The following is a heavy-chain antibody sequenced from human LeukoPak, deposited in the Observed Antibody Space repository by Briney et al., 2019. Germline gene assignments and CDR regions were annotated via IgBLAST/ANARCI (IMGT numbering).Heavy chain of an antibody. CDR3: ARDTDRRSSPGSWFDP. J-gene: IGHJ5*02. V-gene: IGHV4-59*11. CDR2: IFYTGHT. CDR1: GGSITSHS. Sequence: SETLSLTCTVSGGSITSHSWSWIRQPPGKGLEGIGYIFYTGHTNYNPSLRSRVTISLDTSKTHFSLRLSSVTAADTAVYYCARDTDRRSSPGSWFDPWGQGTLVTVSS. D-gene: IGHD2-15*01.